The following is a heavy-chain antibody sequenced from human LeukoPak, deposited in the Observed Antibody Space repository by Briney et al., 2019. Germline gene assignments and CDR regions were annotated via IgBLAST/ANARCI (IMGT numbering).Heavy chain of an antibody. D-gene: IGHD3-22*01. CDR2: IYSGGST. CDR1: GFTVSSNY. J-gene: IGHJ4*02. CDR3: ARIDYYSGGYFDY. Sequence: EGSLRLSCAASGFTVSSNYMSRVRQAPGKGLEWVSGIYSGGSTYYADSVKGRFTISRDNSKNTLYLQMNSLRAEDTAVYYCARIDYYSGGYFDYWGQGTLVTVSS. V-gene: IGHV3-53*01.